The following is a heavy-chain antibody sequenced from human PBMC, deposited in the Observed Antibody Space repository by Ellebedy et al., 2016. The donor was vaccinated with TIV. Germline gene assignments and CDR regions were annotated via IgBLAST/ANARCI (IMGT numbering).Heavy chain of an antibody. V-gene: IGHV4-38-2*02. CDR2: MFHSGST. Sequence: SETLSLXCSVSHYAISGGYYWGWTRQTPGKELEWIASMFHSGSTYYNPSLRSRVTISLDTSKNQLSLKVTSVTAADTAIYYCARLTSRGFSTPAYWGQGTLVTVSS. CDR3: ARLTSRGFSTPAY. J-gene: IGHJ4*02. D-gene: IGHD6-19*01. CDR1: HYAISGGYY.